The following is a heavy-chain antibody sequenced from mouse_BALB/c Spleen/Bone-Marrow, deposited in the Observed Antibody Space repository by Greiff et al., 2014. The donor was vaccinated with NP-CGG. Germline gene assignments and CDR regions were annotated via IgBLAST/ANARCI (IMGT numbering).Heavy chain of an antibody. D-gene: IGHD1-1*01. J-gene: IGHJ2*01. CDR2: ISPGTGSI. CDR1: GYTFTDHA. V-gene: IGHV1S53*02. Sequence: QVQLQQPDAELVKPGASVKISCKASGYTFTDHAIHWVKQKPEQGLEWIGYISPGTGSIKYNEKFKDKVTLTADKSSSTAYMQLNSPTSEDSTVYFCNYYGNTFDYWGQGTTLTVSS. CDR3: NYYGNTFDY.